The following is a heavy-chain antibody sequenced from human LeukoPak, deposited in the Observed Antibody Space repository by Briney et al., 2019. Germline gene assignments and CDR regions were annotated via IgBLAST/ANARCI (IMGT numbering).Heavy chain of an antibody. V-gene: IGHV3-30*04. CDR1: GSTFRNHA. Sequence: GKSLRLSCAASGSTFRNHAIHWVRQAPGKGLEWVTVISHDGGNDYYRDSVKGRFTISRDNSKNTVLLQMNSLSPDDTAVYYFVGSPTYYYMDVWGKGTTVTVSS. D-gene: IGHD3-10*01. CDR2: ISHDGGND. CDR3: VGSPTYYYMDV. J-gene: IGHJ6*03.